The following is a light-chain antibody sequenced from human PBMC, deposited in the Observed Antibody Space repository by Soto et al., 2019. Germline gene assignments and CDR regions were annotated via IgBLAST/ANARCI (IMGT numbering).Light chain of an antibody. CDR3: QQRSNWGVT. CDR1: QSVSSY. J-gene: IGKJ4*01. V-gene: IGKV3-11*01. CDR2: DAS. Sequence: EIVLTQSPATLSLSPGERATLSCRASQSVSSYLAWYQQKPGQAPRLLIYDASNRATGIPARFSGSGSGTDFTLPISSLEPEDFAFCYCQQRSNWGVTFGGGTKVDIK.